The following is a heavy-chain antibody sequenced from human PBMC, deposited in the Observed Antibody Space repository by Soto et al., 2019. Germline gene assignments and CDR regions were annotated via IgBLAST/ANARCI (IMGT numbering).Heavy chain of an antibody. CDR3: ARGYFDSGHGYDL. D-gene: IGHD3-10*01. CDR1: GHLFNNHW. V-gene: IGHV5-51*01. J-gene: IGHJ5*02. Sequence: VESLKISCKGPGHLFNNHWIWWVLETPGKGLEWMGLIFTRDSETKTSPSFQGHVSFSVDNSINTVYLQWTSLKTTDTGIYFCARGYFDSGHGYDLWGQGTLVTVSS. CDR2: IFTRDSET.